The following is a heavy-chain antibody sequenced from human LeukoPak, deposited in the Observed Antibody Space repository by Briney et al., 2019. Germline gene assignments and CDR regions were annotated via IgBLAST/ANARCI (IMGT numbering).Heavy chain of an antibody. V-gene: IGHV4-61*02. CDR2: IYTSGST. Sequence: SQTLSLTCTVSGGSISSGSYYWSWIRQPAGKGLEWIGRIYTSGSTNYNPSLKSRVTISVDTSKNQFSLKLSSVTAADTAVYYCARGHYCDSSFDYWGQGTLVTVSS. CDR3: ARGHYCDSSFDY. CDR1: GGSISSGSYY. D-gene: IGHD3-22*01. J-gene: IGHJ4*02.